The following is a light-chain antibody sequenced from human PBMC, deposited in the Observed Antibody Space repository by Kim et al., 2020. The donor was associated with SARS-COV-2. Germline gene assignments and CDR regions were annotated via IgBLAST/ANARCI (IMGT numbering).Light chain of an antibody. J-gene: IGKJ2*03. CDR1: QSVSSN. CDR2: GAS. Sequence: VSPGERATLSCRASQSVSSNLAWYQQIPGQAPRLLIYGASTRATGIPARFSGSGSGTEFTLTISSLQSEDFAVYYCQQYNNWPLYSFGQGTKLEI. CDR3: QQYNNWPLYS. V-gene: IGKV3-15*01.